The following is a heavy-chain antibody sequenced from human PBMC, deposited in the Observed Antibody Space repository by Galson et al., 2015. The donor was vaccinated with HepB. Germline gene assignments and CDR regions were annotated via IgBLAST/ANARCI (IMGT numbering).Heavy chain of an antibody. V-gene: IGHV3-23*01. D-gene: IGHD6-13*01. CDR1: GFTFMNFA. Sequence: SLRLSCAASGFTFMNFAMSWVRQAPGKGLEWVSAINAGGDSTYYADSVRGRFTISRDNSRNTLYLQVTSLRAEDTALYYCAKGSAGGTEYYFDFWGQGTRVTVSS. CDR2: INAGGDST. CDR3: AKGSAGGTEYYFDF. J-gene: IGHJ4*02.